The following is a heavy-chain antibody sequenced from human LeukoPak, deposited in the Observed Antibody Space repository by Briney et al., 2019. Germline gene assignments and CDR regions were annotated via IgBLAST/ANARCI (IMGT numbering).Heavy chain of an antibody. Sequence: SETLSLTCAVYGGSFSGYYWSWIRQPPGKGLEWIGEINHSGSTNYNPSLKSQVTISVDTSKNQFSLKLSSVTAADTAVYYCASRAGPVGATDINWFDPWGQGTLVTVSS. J-gene: IGHJ5*02. CDR1: GGSFSGYY. D-gene: IGHD1-26*01. CDR3: ASRAGPVGATDINWFDP. V-gene: IGHV4-34*01. CDR2: INHSGST.